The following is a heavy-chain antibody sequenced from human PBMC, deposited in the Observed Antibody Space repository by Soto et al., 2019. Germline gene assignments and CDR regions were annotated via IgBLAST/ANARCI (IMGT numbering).Heavy chain of an antibody. V-gene: IGHV3-48*03. CDR2: ISSSGSTI. CDR1: GFTFSSYE. Sequence: PGGSLRLSCAASGFTFSSYEMNWVRQAPGKGLEWVSYISSSGSTIYYADSVKGRFTISRDNAKNSLYLQMNSLRAEDTAVYYCARDRRYYASSGYYNWFDPWGQGTLVTVSS. CDR3: ARDRRYYASSGYYNWFDP. D-gene: IGHD3-22*01. J-gene: IGHJ5*02.